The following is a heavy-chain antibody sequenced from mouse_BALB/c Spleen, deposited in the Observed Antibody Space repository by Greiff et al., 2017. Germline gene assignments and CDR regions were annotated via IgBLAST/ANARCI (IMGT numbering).Heavy chain of an antibody. CDR3: AINYYGTPY. D-gene: IGHD1-1*01. CDR2: ISDGGSYT. J-gene: IGHJ3*01. Sequence: EVQVVESGGGLVKPGGSLKLSCAASGFTFSDYYMYWVRQTPEKRLEWVATISDGGSYTYYPDSVKGRFTISRDNAKNNLYLQMSSLKSEDTAMYYCAINYYGTPYWGQGTLVTVSA. CDR1: GFTFSDYY. V-gene: IGHV5-4*02.